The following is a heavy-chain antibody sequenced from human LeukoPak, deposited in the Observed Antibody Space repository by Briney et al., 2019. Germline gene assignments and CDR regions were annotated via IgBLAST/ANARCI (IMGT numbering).Heavy chain of an antibody. CDR1: GFTFSSYA. V-gene: IGHV3-30*04. Sequence: PGRSLRLSCAASGFTFSSYAMHWVRQAPGKGLEWVAVISYDGSNKYYADSVKGRFTISRDNSKNTLYLQMNSLRAEDTAVYYCAREVYVDIVSDDPTFDYWGQGTLVTVSS. CDR3: AREVYVDIVSDDPTFDY. J-gene: IGHJ4*02. D-gene: IGHD5/OR15-5a*01. CDR2: ISYDGSNK.